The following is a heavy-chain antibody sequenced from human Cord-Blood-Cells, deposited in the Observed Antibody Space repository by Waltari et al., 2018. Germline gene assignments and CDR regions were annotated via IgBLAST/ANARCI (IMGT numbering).Heavy chain of an antibody. CDR3: ARVGRYSSGWYTGGSDY. J-gene: IGHJ4*02. CDR1: GGSFSGYY. Sequence: QVQLQQWGAGLLKPSETLSLTCAVYGGSFSGYYWSWIRQPPGKGLEGIGEINHSGSTNYNPSLKSRVTISADTSKNQFSLKLSSVTAADTAVYYCARVGRYSSGWYTGGSDYWGQGTLVTVSS. V-gene: IGHV4-34*01. CDR2: INHSGST. D-gene: IGHD6-19*01.